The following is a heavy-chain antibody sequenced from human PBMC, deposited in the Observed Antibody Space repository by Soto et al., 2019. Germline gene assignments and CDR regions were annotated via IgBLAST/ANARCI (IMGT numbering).Heavy chain of an antibody. CDR2: IYYSGNT. CDR3: ARGYDHDSGGYLFDY. V-gene: IGHV4-31*03. J-gene: IGHJ4*02. Sequence: SETLSLTCTVSGGSISSGGYYWSWLRQHPGKGPEWIGHIYYSGNTYYNPSLKSRVTISLDMSKNQFSLRLTSVSAADTAVYYCARGYDHDSGGYLFDYWGQGTLVTVSS. CDR1: GGSISSGGYY. D-gene: IGHD3-22*01.